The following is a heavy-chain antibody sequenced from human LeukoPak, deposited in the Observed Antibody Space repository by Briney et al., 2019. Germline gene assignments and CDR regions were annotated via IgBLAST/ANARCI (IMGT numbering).Heavy chain of an antibody. CDR1: GYTLTELS. J-gene: IGHJ4*02. Sequence: ASVTVSCKVSGYTLTELSMHWVRQAPGKGLEWMGGFDPEDGETIYAQKFQGRVTMTEDTSTDTAYMELSSLRSEDTAVYYCATAFIAVAGIHTIAYWGQGTLVTVSS. D-gene: IGHD6-19*01. CDR3: ATAFIAVAGIHTIAY. V-gene: IGHV1-24*01. CDR2: FDPEDGET.